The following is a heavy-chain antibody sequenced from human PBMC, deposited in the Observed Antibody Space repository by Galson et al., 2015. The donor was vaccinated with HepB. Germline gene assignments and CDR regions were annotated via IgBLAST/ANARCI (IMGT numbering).Heavy chain of an antibody. CDR3: AHRDKWHYYDSSGYYFGPMVFDY. CDR1: GFSLSTSGVG. J-gene: IGHJ4*02. Sequence: PALVKPTQTLTLTCTFSGFSLSTSGVGVGWIRQPPGKALEWLALIYWDDDKRYSPSLKSRLTITKDTSKNQVVLTMTNMDPVDTATYYCAHRDKWHYYDSSGYYFGPMVFDYWGQGTLVTVSS. D-gene: IGHD3-22*01. CDR2: IYWDDDK. V-gene: IGHV2-5*02.